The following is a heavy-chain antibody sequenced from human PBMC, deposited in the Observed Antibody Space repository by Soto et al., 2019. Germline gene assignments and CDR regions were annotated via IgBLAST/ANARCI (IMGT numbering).Heavy chain of an antibody. Sequence: APGKGSCQGSCFTFFNFWIGWVPQAPGQGLDWMGWINTYNGNTDYAQKVQGRVTMTTDTSTSTAYMELRSLTSDDTAVYYCARDLGGATFDPWGQGTLVTVSS. V-gene: IGHV1-18*01. J-gene: IGHJ5*02. D-gene: IGHD3-16*01. CDR2: INTYNGNT. CDR3: ARDLGGATFDP. CDR1: CFTFFNFW.